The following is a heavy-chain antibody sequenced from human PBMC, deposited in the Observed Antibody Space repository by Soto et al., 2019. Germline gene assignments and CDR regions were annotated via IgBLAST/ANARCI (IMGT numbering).Heavy chain of an antibody. V-gene: IGHV4-61*01. CDR1: GGSFSSGTYY. J-gene: IGHJ4*02. Sequence: SETLSLTCTVSGGSFSSGTYYWSWIRQPPGKGLEWIGYIYYSGNTNYNPSLKSRVTISVDTSKNQFSLKLSSVTAADTAVYYCARGGRHYDSSGYGSLGYWGQGTLVTVSSGKGTSASVKVSCKASGYTFTSYGISWDNRPPFDYWGQGTLVTVSS. CDR3: ARGGRHYDSSGYGSLGYWGQGTLVTVSSGKGTSASVKVSCKASGYTFTSYGISWDNRPPFDY. CDR2: IYYSGNT. D-gene: IGHD3-22*01.